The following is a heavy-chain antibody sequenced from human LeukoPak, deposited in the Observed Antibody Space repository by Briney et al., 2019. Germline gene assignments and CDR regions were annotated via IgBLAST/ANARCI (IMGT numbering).Heavy chain of an antibody. CDR1: GGSISSYY. D-gene: IGHD4-17*01. Sequence: PSETLSLTCTVSGGSISSYYWNWIRQPPGKGLEWIGYIFYSGRTNYNPSLKSRVTMSVDTSKNQFSLKLSSVTAADTAVYYCARLSYGDFDYWGQGTLVTVSS. CDR2: IFYSGRT. J-gene: IGHJ4*02. CDR3: ARLSYGDFDY. V-gene: IGHV4-59*12.